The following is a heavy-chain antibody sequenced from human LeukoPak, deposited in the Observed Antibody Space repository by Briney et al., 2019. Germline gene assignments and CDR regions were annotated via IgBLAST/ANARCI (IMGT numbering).Heavy chain of an antibody. CDR1: GGSISSYY. CDR3: ARGVGTSAGMIVEFDY. D-gene: IGHD3-22*01. J-gene: IGHJ4*02. Sequence: SETLSLTCTVSGGSISSYYWSWIRQPPGKGLEWIGYIYYSGSTNYNPSLKSQVTISVDTSKNQFSLKLSSVTAADTAVYYCARGVGTSAGMIVEFDYWGQGTLVTVSS. V-gene: IGHV4-59*01. CDR2: IYYSGST.